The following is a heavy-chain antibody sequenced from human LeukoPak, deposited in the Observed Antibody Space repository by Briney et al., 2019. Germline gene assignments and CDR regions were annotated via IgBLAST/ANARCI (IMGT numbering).Heavy chain of an antibody. CDR1: GGSISSSSYY. D-gene: IGHD6-6*01. V-gene: IGHV4-39*01. CDR2: IYYSGST. Sequence: PSETLSLTCTVSGGSISSSSYYWGWIRQPPGKGLEWIGSIYYSGSTYYNPSLKSRVTISVDTSKNQFSLKLSSVTAADTAVYYCARREYSSSSGNYYFDYWGQGTLVTVSS. J-gene: IGHJ4*02. CDR3: ARREYSSSSGNYYFDY.